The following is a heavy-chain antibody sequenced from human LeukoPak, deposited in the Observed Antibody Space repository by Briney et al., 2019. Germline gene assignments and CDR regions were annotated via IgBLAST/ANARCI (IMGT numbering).Heavy chain of an antibody. CDR3: ARGLYSKLTVPPLGY. V-gene: IGHV1-69*05. CDR2: IIPIFGTA. D-gene: IGHD4-17*01. Sequence: GASVKVSCKASGGTFSSYAISWVRQAPGQGLEWMGGIIPIFGTANYAQKFQGRVTMTRNTSISTAYMELSSLRSEDTAVYYCARGLYSKLTVPPLGYWGQGTLVTVSS. J-gene: IGHJ4*02. CDR1: GGTFSSYA.